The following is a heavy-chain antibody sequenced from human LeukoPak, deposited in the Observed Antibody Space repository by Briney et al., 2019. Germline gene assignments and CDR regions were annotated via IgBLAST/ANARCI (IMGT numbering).Heavy chain of an antibody. CDR1: GFTFSSHA. CDR3: AKDSYSAYDSDAFDI. Sequence: GGSLRLSCAASGFTFSSHAMSWVRQAPGKGLEWVSGISSSGGSTYYADSVKGRFTISRDNSKNTLYLQMNSLRAEDTAVYYCAKDSYSAYDSDAFDIWGQGTMVTVSS. J-gene: IGHJ3*02. CDR2: ISSSGGST. D-gene: IGHD5-12*01. V-gene: IGHV3-23*01.